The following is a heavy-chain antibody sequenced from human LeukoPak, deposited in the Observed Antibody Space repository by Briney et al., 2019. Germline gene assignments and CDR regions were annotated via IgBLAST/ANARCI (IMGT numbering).Heavy chain of an antibody. D-gene: IGHD5-12*01. CDR3: SRVGGGRWLRYFDY. J-gene: IGHJ4*02. V-gene: IGHV4-39*01. CDR2: IYYTGNT. Sequence: SETLSLTCTVSGVSISSSYSYWGWIRQPPGMGLKWIGSIYYTGNTYYNASLKSQVSISIDTSKNQFSLKLTSVTAADTAVYFCSRVGGGRWLRYFDYWGQGTLVTVSS. CDR1: GVSISSSYSY.